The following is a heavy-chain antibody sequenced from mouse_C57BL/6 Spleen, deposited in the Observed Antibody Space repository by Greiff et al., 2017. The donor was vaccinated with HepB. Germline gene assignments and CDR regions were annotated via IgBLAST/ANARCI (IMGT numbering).Heavy chain of an antibody. CDR2: ISSGSSTI. V-gene: IGHV5-17*01. CDR3: ARPVGNYRWYYFDY. CDR1: GFTFSDYG. J-gene: IGHJ2*01. Sequence: EVMLVESGGGLVKPGGSLKLSCAASGFTFSDYGMHWVRQAPEKGLEWVAYISSGSSTIYYADTVKGRCTISRDNAKNTLFLQMTSLRAEDTAMYYCARPVGNYRWYYFDYWGQGTTLTVSS. D-gene: IGHD2-1*01.